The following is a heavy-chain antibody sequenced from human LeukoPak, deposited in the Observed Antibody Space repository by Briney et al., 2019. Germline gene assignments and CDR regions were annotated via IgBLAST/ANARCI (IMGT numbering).Heavy chain of an antibody. CDR1: GFSFSSYW. J-gene: IGHJ4*02. D-gene: IGHD2/OR15-2a*01. CDR3: ARVSFCPRCHFDY. Sequence: GGSLRLSCAASGFSFSSYWLHWVRQAPGKGLVWVARISPDGSSALSADSVRGRFTISRDNADNTLYLQLNSLRAEDTAVYYCARVSFCPRCHFDYWGQGTLVTVSS. CDR2: ISPDGSSA. V-gene: IGHV3-74*03.